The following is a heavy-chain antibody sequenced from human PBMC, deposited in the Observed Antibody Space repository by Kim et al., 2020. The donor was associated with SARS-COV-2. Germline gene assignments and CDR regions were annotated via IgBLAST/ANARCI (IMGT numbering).Heavy chain of an antibody. CDR1: GGSISSSSYY. D-gene: IGHD2-15*01. V-gene: IGHV4-39*07. Sequence: SETLSLTCTVSGGSISSSSYYWGWIRQPPGKGLEWIGSIYYSGSTYYNPSLKSRVTISVDTSKNQFSLKLSSVTAADTAVYYCARDVGYCSGGSCYDGVGYWGQGTLVTVSS. CDR3: ARDVGYCSGGSCYDGVGY. J-gene: IGHJ4*02. CDR2: IYYSGST.